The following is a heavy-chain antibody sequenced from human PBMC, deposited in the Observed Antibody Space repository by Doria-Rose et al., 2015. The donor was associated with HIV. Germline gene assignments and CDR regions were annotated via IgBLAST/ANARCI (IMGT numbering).Heavy chain of an antibody. CDR2: IFSDDER. D-gene: IGHD6-13*01. Sequence: QVQLVQSGPVLVKPTETLTLTCTVSGVSLSSPGMGVSWIRQPPGKALEWLANIFSDDERSYKTSLKSRLTISRATSKSQVVLTMTDMDPVDTATYYCARIKSSRWYHKYYFDFWGQGTLVTVSA. CDR3: ARIKSSRWYHKYYFDF. CDR1: GVSLSSPGMG. V-gene: IGHV2-26*01. J-gene: IGHJ4*02.